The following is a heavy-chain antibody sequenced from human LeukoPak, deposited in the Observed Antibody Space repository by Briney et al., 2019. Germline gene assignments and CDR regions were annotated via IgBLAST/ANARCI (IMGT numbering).Heavy chain of an antibody. Sequence: GRSLRLSCAASGFTFRNYGMHWIRQAPGKGLEWVGVATIDERSVFCADSVQGRFIISRDNSKNTLYLQMNSLRAEDTAVYYCVRPDDTGMLDYWGQGTLITVSS. CDR3: VRPDDTGMLDY. J-gene: IGHJ4*02. CDR2: ATIDERSV. D-gene: IGHD1-26*01. V-gene: IGHV3-30*03. CDR1: GFTFRNYG.